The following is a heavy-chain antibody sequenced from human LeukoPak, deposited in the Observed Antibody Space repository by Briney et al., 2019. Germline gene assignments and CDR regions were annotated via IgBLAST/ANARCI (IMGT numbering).Heavy chain of an antibody. CDR1: GYSFTAYY. Sequence: ASVKVSCKASGYSFTAYYIHWVRQAPGQGLEWRRWGITHSDAPNLAQKFQGRVTMTRDTSITTAYMELSSLRSDDTALYFCARGGAHHGFDYWGQGSLVTVPS. CDR2: GITHSDAP. V-gene: IGHV1-2*02. CDR3: ARGGAHHGFDY. D-gene: IGHD1-14*01. J-gene: IGHJ4*02.